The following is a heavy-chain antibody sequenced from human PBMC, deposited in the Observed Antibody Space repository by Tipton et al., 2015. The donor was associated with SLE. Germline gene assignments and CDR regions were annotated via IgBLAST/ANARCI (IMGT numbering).Heavy chain of an antibody. CDR3: ARGKSSRFCDGGVCVGH. J-gene: IGHJ4*02. V-gene: IGHV4-4*01. Sequence: TLSLTCTVSGVSISSRDYWSWVRQPPGGGLGWIGESSPSGNTTYNPSLRSRVTLSVDKSKNQFSLRLNSLTEADPAMYFCARGKSSRFCDGGVCVGHWGQGSLVSVSS. D-gene: IGHD6-13*01. CDR1: GVSISSRDY. CDR2: SSPSGNT.